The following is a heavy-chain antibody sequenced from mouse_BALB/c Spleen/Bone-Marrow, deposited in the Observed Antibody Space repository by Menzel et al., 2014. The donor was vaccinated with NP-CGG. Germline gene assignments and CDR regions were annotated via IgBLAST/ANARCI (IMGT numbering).Heavy chain of an antibody. J-gene: IGHJ2*01. D-gene: IGHD2-1*01. V-gene: IGHV1-39*01. CDR2: IDPYSGGT. Sequence: VQLKESGPELEKPGASVKISCKASGYSFTGYNMNWVKQSNGKSLEWIGNIDPYSGGTSYNQKFKGKATLTVGKSSSTAYMQLKSLTSEDSAVHYCARSWVNYFDYWGQGTTLTVSS. CDR3: ARSWVNYFDY. CDR1: GYSFTGYN.